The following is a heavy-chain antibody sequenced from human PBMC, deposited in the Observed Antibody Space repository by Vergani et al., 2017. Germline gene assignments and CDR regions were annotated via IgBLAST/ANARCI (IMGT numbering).Heavy chain of an antibody. V-gene: IGHV3-23*01. CDR1: EFTFSNYA. CDR3: AKQYFVSGNYLFDY. CDR2: ISGSGVSA. D-gene: IGHD3-10*01. Sequence: EVQLLESGGGLVQPGGSLRLTCAASEFTFSNYAMNWVRQAPGKGLEWVSGISGSGVSANDTDSVKGRFTISRDNSKNMLFLQMNNLRTEDTAIYYCAKQYFVSGNYLFDYWGQGTLVTVSS. J-gene: IGHJ4*02.